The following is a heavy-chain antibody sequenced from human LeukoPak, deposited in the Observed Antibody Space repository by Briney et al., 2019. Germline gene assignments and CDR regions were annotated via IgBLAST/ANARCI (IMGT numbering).Heavy chain of an antibody. CDR2: ISGSGGST. V-gene: IGHV3-23*01. J-gene: IGHJ6*03. Sequence: GGSLRLSCAASGFTFSSYEMNWVRQAPGKGLEWVSAISGSGGSTYYADSVKGRFTISRDNSKNTLYLQMNSLRAEDTAVYYCARGARQLSSYYYYMDVWGKGTTVTVSS. CDR3: ARGARQLSSYYYYMDV. D-gene: IGHD6-13*01. CDR1: GFTFSSYE.